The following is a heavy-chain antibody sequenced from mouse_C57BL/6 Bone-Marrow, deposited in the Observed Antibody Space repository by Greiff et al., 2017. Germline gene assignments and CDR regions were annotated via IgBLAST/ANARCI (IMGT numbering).Heavy chain of an antibody. V-gene: IGHV1-26*01. CDR3: ADGYFDY. CDR1: GYTFTDYY. J-gene: IGHJ2*01. Sequence: VQLQQSGPELVKPGASVKISCKASGYTFTDYYMNWVKQSHGKSLEWIGDINPNNGGTSYNQKFKGKATLTVDKSSSTAYMELRSLTSEDSAVYYCADGYFDYRGQGTTLTVSS. CDR2: INPNNGGT.